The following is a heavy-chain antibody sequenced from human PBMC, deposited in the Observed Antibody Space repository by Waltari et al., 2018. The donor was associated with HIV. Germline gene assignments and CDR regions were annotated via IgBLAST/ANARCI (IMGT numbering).Heavy chain of an antibody. V-gene: IGHV3-30*01. Sequence: QVQLVESGGGLVQPGGFLRLFCAASGFIFRDFAIHWVRQAPGKGLEWVAVISRDGSSKYYADSVQGRFTISRDNSKNSLHLHMNSLRPKDTAVYYCAREGIVAAPFDFWGLGTLVTVSS. CDR1: GFIFRDFA. J-gene: IGHJ4*02. D-gene: IGHD2-15*01. CDR2: ISRDGSSK. CDR3: AREGIVAAPFDF.